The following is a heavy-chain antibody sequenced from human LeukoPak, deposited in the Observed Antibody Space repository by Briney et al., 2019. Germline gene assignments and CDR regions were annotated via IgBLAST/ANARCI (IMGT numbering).Heavy chain of an antibody. CDR1: GFTFSSYA. CDR2: ISGSGGST. V-gene: IGHV3-23*01. J-gene: IGHJ4*02. CDR3: AKENYHYYDSSGYYYFDY. D-gene: IGHD3-22*01. Sequence: GGSLRLSCAASGFTFSSYAMSWVRQAPGKGLEWVSAISGSGGSTYYADSVKGRFTISRDNSKNTLYLQMNGLRAEDTAVYYCAKENYHYYDSSGYYYFDYWGQGTLVTVSS.